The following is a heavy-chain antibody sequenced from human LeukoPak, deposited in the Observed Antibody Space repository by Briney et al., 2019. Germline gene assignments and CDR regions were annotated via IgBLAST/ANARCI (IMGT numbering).Heavy chain of an antibody. CDR3: ARDPTYYDFWSGYANYGMDV. Sequence: GSLRLSCAASGFTFSSYWMSWVRQAPGKGLGWVANINQDGSEKYYVDSVKGRFTISRDNAKNSLYLQMNSLRAEDTAVYYCARDPTYYDFWSGYANYGMDVWGQGTTVTVSS. J-gene: IGHJ6*02. CDR2: INQDGSEK. D-gene: IGHD3-3*01. V-gene: IGHV3-7*01. CDR1: GFTFSSYW.